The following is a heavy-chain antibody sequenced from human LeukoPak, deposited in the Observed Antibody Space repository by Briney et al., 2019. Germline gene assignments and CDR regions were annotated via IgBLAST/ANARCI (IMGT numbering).Heavy chain of an antibody. Sequence: SETLSLTCAVYGGSFSGYYRSWIRQPPGKGLEWIGEINHSGSTNYNPSLKSRVTISVDTSKNQFSLKLSSVTAADTAVYYCARGGPVGSSLDYWGQGTLVTVSS. V-gene: IGHV4-34*01. D-gene: IGHD6-13*01. CDR3: ARGGPVGSSLDY. CDR2: INHSGST. CDR1: GGSFSGYY. J-gene: IGHJ4*02.